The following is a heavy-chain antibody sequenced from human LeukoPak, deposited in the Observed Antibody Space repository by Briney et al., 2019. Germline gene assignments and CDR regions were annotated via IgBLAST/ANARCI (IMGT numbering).Heavy chain of an antibody. J-gene: IGHJ4*02. V-gene: IGHV3-30-3*01. Sequence: GRSLRLSCAASGFTFSSYAMHWVRQAPGKGLEWVAVISYDGSNKYYADSVKGRFTISRDNSKNTLYLQMNSLRVEDTAVYYCARNRSYYDSSGYFNYWGQGTLVTVSS. CDR3: ARNRSYYDSSGYFNY. CDR2: ISYDGSNK. D-gene: IGHD3-22*01. CDR1: GFTFSSYA.